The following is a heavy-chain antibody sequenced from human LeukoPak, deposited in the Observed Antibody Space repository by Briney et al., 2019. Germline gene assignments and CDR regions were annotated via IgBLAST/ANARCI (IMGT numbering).Heavy chain of an antibody. D-gene: IGHD5-18*01. V-gene: IGHV1-24*01. CDR2: FDPEDGET. Sequence: ASVKVSCKVSGYTLTELSMHWVRQAPGKGLEWMGGFDPEDGETIHAQKFQGRVTMTEDTSTDTAYMELSSLRSEDTAVYYCATNSRRGYSYDNWFDPWGQGTLVTVSS. J-gene: IGHJ5*02. CDR3: ATNSRRGYSYDNWFDP. CDR1: GYTLTELS.